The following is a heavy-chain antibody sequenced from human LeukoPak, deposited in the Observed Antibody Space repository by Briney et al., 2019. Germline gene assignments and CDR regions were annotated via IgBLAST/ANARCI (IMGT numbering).Heavy chain of an antibody. V-gene: IGHV4-4*07. D-gene: IGHD5-18*01. J-gene: IGHJ4*02. CDR1: GGSFIGNY. CDR3: AGDRGTVMVSDGFDY. Sequence: TTSETLSLTCSVSGGSFIGNYWSWIRQPAGKGLEWIGRIYTTGSTNNNPSLVSRVTMSVDTSKKQFSLKLSSVTAADTAVYYCAGDRGTVMVSDGFDYWGQGILVTVSS. CDR2: IYTTGST.